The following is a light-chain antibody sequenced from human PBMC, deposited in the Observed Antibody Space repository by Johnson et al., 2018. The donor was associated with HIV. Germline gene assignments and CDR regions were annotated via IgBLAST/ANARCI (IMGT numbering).Light chain of an antibody. CDR1: SSNIGSNY. CDR3: GTWDSSLSVYV. Sequence: QAVLTQPPSVSAAPGQNVNISCSGGSSNIGSNYVSWYQQFPGTTTKLFIFDNNKRPSGIPDRFSGSKSGTSATLDITGLQTGDEADYYCGTWDSSLSVYVFATGTKVTVL. CDR2: DNN. J-gene: IGLJ1*01. V-gene: IGLV1-51*01.